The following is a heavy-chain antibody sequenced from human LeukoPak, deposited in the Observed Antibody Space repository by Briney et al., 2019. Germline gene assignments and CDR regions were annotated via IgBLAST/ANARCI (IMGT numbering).Heavy chain of an antibody. Sequence: GRSLGLSCAASGFTFGDHAMHWVRQAPGKGLEWVSGISWSSGNIAYADSVKGRFFISRDNAKNSLHLQMNSLRVEDTAFYYCAKASNDYGGNSYFDYWGQGTLVTVSS. CDR1: GFTFGDHA. D-gene: IGHD4-23*01. J-gene: IGHJ4*02. V-gene: IGHV3-9*01. CDR3: AKASNDYGGNSYFDY. CDR2: ISWSSGNI.